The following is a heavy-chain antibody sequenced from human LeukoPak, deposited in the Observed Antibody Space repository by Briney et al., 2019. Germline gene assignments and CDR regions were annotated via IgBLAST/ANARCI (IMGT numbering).Heavy chain of an antibody. CDR1: GFNFNIFD. Sequence: PGGSLNLSFAAPGFNFNIFDMYWFRQSPGKGLDYVSSITANGLGTYYASSVKGRFTISRDNSQNTVFLQMGSLRSEDMAVYYCARARGYCNGGSCYYFDFWGQGTLVTVSS. D-gene: IGHD2-15*01. V-gene: IGHV3-64*01. J-gene: IGHJ4*02. CDR2: ITANGLGT. CDR3: ARARGYCNGGSCYYFDF.